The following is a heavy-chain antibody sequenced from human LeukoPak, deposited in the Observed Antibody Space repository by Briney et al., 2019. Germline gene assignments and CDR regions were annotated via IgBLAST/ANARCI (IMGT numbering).Heavy chain of an antibody. V-gene: IGHV3-23*01. CDR1: GFTFSSHA. J-gene: IGHJ4*02. CDR2: INGRGAAT. D-gene: IGHD2-21*02. Sequence: PGGSLRLSCAVSGFTFSSHAMTWVRQAPGKGLERVSGINGRGAATYYADSVKGRFTISRDNFKNTLYLQMDSLRAEDTAVYYCAKRADGDGDLDYWGQGTLVTVSS. CDR3: AKRADGDGDLDY.